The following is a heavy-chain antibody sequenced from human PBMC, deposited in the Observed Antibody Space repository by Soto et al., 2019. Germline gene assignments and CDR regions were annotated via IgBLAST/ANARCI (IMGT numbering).Heavy chain of an antibody. J-gene: IGHJ3*02. CDR3: ARDISAALIRGAFDI. CDR2: ISPHNGDT. V-gene: IGHV1-18*01. CDR1: GYTYTSYG. D-gene: IGHD2-15*01. Sequence: QVQVVQSGAEVKKPGASVKVSCKASGYTYTSYGISWVRQAPGQGLEWVGWISPHNGDTNYAQKLQGRVTMTTDTSTSTAYMELRSLRSDDTAMYYCARDISAALIRGAFDIWGQGTMVTVSS.